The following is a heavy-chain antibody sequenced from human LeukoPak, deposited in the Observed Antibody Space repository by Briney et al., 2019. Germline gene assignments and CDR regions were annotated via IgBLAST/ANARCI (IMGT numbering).Heavy chain of an antibody. V-gene: IGHV3-7*01. D-gene: IGHD3-22*01. J-gene: IGHJ1*01. CDR3: ARDRYYYDSSGFPDKYFQH. CDR2: IKQDGSEK. Sequence: GGSLRLSCVASGFTFSSNWMTWVRQSPGKGLEWVANIKQDGSEKYYVDSVKGRFTISRDNAKNSLYLQMNSLRAEDTAVYYCARDRYYYDSSGFPDKYFQHWGQGTLVTVSS. CDR1: GFTFSSNW.